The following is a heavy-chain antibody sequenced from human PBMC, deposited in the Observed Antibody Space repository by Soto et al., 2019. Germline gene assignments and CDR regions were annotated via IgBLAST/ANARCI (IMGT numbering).Heavy chain of an antibody. J-gene: IGHJ6*02. V-gene: IGHV3-15*01. Sequence: PGGSLRLSCAASGFTFSNAWISWVRQAPGKGLEWVGRIKSKTDGGTTDYAAPVKGRFTISRDDSKNTLYLQMNSLKTEDTAVYYCTTDPDLGYYYYGMDVWGQGTTVTVSS. CDR2: IKSKTDGGTT. CDR1: GFTFSNAW. CDR3: TTDPDLGYYYYGMDV.